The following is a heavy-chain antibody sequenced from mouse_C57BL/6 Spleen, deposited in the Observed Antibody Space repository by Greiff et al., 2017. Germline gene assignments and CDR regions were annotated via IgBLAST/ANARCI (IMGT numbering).Heavy chain of an antibody. D-gene: IGHD2-1*01. V-gene: IGHV1-69*01. Sequence: QVQLQQPGAELVMPGASVKLSCKASGYTFTSYWMHWVKQRPGQGLEWIGEIDPSDSYTNYNQKFKGKSTLTVDKSSSTAYMQLSSLTSEDSAVYYCARCGLYYGNLYYAMDYWGQGTSVTVSS. CDR3: ARCGLYYGNLYYAMDY. CDR2: IDPSDSYT. J-gene: IGHJ4*01. CDR1: GYTFTSYW.